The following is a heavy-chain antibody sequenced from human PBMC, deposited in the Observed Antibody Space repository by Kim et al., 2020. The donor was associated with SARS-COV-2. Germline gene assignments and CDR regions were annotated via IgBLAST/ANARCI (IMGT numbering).Heavy chain of an antibody. J-gene: IGHJ6*02. CDR3: AKTGYCSGGSCYSAYYYYGMDV. V-gene: IGHV3-23*01. D-gene: IGHD2-15*01. CDR1: GFTFSSYA. CDR2: ISGSGGST. Sequence: GGSLRLSCAASGFTFSSYAMSWVRQAPGKGLEWVSAISGSGGSTYYADSVKGRFTISRDNSKNTLYLQMNSLRAEDTAVYYCAKTGYCSGGSCYSAYYYYGMDVWGPGTTVTVSS.